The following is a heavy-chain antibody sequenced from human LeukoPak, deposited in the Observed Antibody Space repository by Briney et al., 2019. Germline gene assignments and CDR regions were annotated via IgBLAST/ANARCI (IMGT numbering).Heavy chain of an antibody. V-gene: IGHV3-7*03. CDR3: ARDSAAHGGF. CDR1: EFNFRNYW. CDR2: IKQDGSDR. D-gene: IGHD6-25*01. J-gene: IGHJ4*02. Sequence: GGSLRLSCVVSEFNFRNYWMSWVRQAPGKGLEWVANIKQDGSDRYYVDSVKGRFTISRDNAKNSLYLQMNSLRDEDTAVYYCARDSAAHGGFWGQGTPVIVS.